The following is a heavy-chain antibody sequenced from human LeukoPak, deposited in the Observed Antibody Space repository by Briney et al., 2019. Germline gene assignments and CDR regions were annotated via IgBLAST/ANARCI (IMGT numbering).Heavy chain of an antibody. CDR1: GDSFSSRNFF. CDR3: ATVLLWFREFIPGAFDI. CDR2: IYYSGDS. Sequence: KPSETLSLTCTVSGDSFSSRNFFWVWIRQPPGKGLEWIGSIYYSGDSYYNPSLKSRVTISVDTSKNHFSLNLRSVTAADTAVYYCATVLLWFREFIPGAFDIWGQGTMVTVSS. D-gene: IGHD3-10*01. J-gene: IGHJ3*02. V-gene: IGHV4-39*02.